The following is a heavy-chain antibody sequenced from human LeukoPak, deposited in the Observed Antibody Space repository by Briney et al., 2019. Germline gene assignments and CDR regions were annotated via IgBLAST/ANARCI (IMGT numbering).Heavy chain of an antibody. V-gene: IGHV4-59*12. D-gene: IGHD3-10*01. CDR3: ARVRGGAFDI. CDR2: IYHSGST. CDR1: GGSISSYY. Sequence: PSETLSLTCTVSGGSISSYYWSWIRQPPGKGLEWIGYIYHSGSTYYNPSLKSRVTISVDRSKNQFSLKLSSVTAADTAVYYCARVRGGAFDIWGQGTMVTVSS. J-gene: IGHJ3*02.